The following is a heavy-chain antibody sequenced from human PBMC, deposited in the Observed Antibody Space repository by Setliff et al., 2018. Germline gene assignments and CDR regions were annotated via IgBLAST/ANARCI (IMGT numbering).Heavy chain of an antibody. J-gene: IGHJ6*03. CDR2: IIPMFGT. V-gene: IGHV1-69*13. CDR3: AGGRPLVRKYYYYMDV. CDR1: GGTFSSYV. Sequence: VKVSCKASGGTFSSYVISWVREAPGQGLEWMGGIIPMFGTNYAQKFQGRVTITADESTSTAYMELSSLGSEDTAVYYCAGGRPLVRKYYYYMDVWGKGTTVTVSS. D-gene: IGHD3-10*01.